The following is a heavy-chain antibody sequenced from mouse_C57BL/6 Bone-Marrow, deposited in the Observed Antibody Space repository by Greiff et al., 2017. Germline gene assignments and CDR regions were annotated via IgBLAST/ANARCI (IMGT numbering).Heavy chain of an antibody. CDR3: TRWVLRLDCAMDD. Sequence: VQLQQPGAELVKPGASVKMSCKASGYTFTSYWITWVKQRPGQGLEWIGDIYPGSGSTNYNEKFQSKATLTVDTSSSTAYMLLSSLASEDSAVYYCTRWVLRLDCAMDDWGQGTSVTVSS. J-gene: IGHJ4*01. D-gene: IGHD2-3*01. CDR2: IYPGSGST. CDR1: GYTFTSYW. V-gene: IGHV1-55*01.